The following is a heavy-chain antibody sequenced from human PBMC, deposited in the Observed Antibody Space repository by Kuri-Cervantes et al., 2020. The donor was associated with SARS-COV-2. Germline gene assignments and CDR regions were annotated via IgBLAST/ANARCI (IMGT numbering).Heavy chain of an antibody. CDR3: ARVLVAGYYYYYGMDV. V-gene: IGHV3-30*01. J-gene: IGHJ6*02. Sequence: GGSLRLSCAASGFTFSDYYMNWVRQAPGKGLEWVAVISYDGSNKYYADSVKGRFTISRDNSKNTLYLQMNSLRAEDTAVYYCARVLVAGYYYYYGMDVWGQGTTVTVSS. CDR1: GFTFSDYY. D-gene: IGHD6-19*01. CDR2: ISYDGSNK.